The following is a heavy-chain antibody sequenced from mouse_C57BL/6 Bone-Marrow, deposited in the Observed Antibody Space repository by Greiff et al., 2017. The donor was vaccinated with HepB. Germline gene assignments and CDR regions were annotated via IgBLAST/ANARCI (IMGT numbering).Heavy chain of an antibody. CDR2: ISSGGSYT. V-gene: IGHV5-6*02. CDR3: ANSNCARLAN. CDR1: GFTFSSYG. D-gene: IGHD2-5*01. Sequence: EVKLVVSGGDLVKPGGSLKLSCAASGFTFSSYGMSLVRLTPDKRLEWVATISSGGSYTYYPDSVKGRFTISRDNAKNTLYLQRSSLTSEDTAMYYCANSNCARLANWGKGTLVTVCA. J-gene: IGHJ3*01.